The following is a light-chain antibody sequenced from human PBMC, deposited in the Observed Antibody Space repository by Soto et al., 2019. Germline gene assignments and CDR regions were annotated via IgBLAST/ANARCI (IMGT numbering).Light chain of an antibody. J-gene: IGKJ4*01. CDR2: EAY. Sequence: EIVLTQSPGTLSLSPGERATLSCRASQSITSNYVAWHQQKPGQAPRLLIYEAYTRAAGISDRFSGGGSGTDFTLTISRLEPEDFAVYYCQQYGSPPHTFGGGTRWIS. V-gene: IGKV3-20*01. CDR3: QQYGSPPHT. CDR1: QSITSNY.